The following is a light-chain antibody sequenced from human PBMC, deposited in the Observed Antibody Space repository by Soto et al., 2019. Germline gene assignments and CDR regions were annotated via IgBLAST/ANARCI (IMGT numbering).Light chain of an antibody. CDR1: SSDVGGYNY. CDR2: EVT. V-gene: IGLV2-8*01. Sequence: QSALTQPPSASGSPGQSVTISCIGMSSDVGGYNYVSWYQQHPGKAPKLMIYEVTKRPSGVPDRFSGSKSGNTASLTVSGLQAEDEADYYCSSYAGSNSVLFGGGTKLTVL. CDR3: SSYAGSNSVL. J-gene: IGLJ2*01.